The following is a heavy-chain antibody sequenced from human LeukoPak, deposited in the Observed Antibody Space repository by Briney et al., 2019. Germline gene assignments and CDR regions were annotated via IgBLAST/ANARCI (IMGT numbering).Heavy chain of an antibody. V-gene: IGHV1-2*06. CDR3: AVLRTYYFDY. D-gene: IGHD2/OR15-2a*01. Sequence: ASVKVSCKASGYAFTGYYMHWVRQAPGQGLEWMGRINPNSGGTNYAQKFQGRVTMTRDTSISTAYMELSRLRSDDTAVYYCAVLRTYYFDYWGQGTLVTVSS. J-gene: IGHJ4*02. CDR1: GYAFTGYY. CDR2: INPNSGGT.